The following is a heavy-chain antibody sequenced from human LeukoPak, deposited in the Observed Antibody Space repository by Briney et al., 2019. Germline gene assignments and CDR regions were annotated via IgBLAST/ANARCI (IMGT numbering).Heavy chain of an antibody. CDR1: GYTFTSYG. CDR2: ISAYNGNT. D-gene: IGHD6-13*01. V-gene: IGHV1-18*01. CDR3: ARDCSSSWYMCYMDV. J-gene: IGHJ6*03. Sequence: ASVKVSCKASGYTFTSYGISWVRQAPGQGLEWMGWISAYNGNTNYAQKLQGRVTMTTDTSTSTAYMELRSLRSDDTAVYYCARDCSSSWYMCYMDVWGKGTTVTVSS.